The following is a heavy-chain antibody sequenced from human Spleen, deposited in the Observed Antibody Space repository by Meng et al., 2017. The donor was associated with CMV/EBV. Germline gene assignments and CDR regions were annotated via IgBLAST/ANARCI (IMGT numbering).Heavy chain of an antibody. Sequence: SLKISCAASGFTFDDYAMHWVRQAPGKGLEWVSGISWNSGRIGYADSVKGRFTISRDNVKNSVYLQMNSLTTEDTALYYCAKEAIGGFDPWGLGALVTVSS. D-gene: IGHD5-24*01. CDR2: ISWNSGRI. CDR3: AKEAIGGFDP. V-gene: IGHV3-9*01. CDR1: GFTFDDYA. J-gene: IGHJ5*02.